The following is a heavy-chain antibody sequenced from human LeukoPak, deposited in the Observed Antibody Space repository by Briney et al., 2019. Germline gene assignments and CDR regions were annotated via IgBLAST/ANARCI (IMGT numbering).Heavy chain of an antibody. CDR2: IYTSGST. CDR3: ARGEVLLSSWFDP. Sequence: PSETLSLTCTVSGGSISSGSYYWSWIRQPAGKGLEWIGRIYTSGSTNYNPSLKSRVTISVDTSKNQFSLKLSSVTAADTAVYYCARGEVLLSSWFDPLGPGNPGHRLL. V-gene: IGHV4-61*02. CDR1: GGSISSGSYY. J-gene: IGHJ5*02. D-gene: IGHD3-10*01.